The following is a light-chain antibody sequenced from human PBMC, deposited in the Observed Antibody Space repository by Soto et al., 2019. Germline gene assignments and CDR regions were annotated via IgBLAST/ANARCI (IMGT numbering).Light chain of an antibody. CDR3: QQYNCFSTWT. J-gene: IGKJ1*01. Sequence: DIQMTQSPSTLSASVGDRVTITCRASQSISYYLAWYQKKPGKAPKVLIWNASSLQRGVPSRFSGSGSGREFTLTISSLQPDDFASYYCQQYNCFSTWTFGQGTMVEIK. CDR1: QSISYY. V-gene: IGKV1-5*01. CDR2: NAS.